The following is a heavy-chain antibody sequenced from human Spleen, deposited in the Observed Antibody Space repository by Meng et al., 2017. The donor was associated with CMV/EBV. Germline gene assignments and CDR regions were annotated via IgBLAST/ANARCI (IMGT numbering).Heavy chain of an antibody. CDR3: ARRVGFNGMDV. V-gene: IGHV1-69*02. CDR1: GGTFKNYT. Sequence: SVKVSCKASGGTFKNYTVSWMRQAPGQGLEWMGRVINLLGIANYAQKFQGRVTITADKSTSTAYMELSSLKFEDTAVYYCARRVGFNGMDVWGQGTTVT. J-gene: IGHJ6*02. CDR2: VINLLGIA. D-gene: IGHD1-26*01.